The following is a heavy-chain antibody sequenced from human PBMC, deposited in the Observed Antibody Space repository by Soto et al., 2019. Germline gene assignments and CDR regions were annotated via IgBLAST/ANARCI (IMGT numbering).Heavy chain of an antibody. CDR1: GFTFSTYA. D-gene: IGHD6-19*01. CDR3: ARAPAVAGHDAFDI. Sequence: GGSLRLSCAASGFTFSTYAMSWVRQAPGKGLEWVSVISGSGGDTYHADSVKGRFTIARDNSKNTLSLQMNSLRAEDTAVYYCARAPAVAGHDAFDIWGQGTMVTVSS. J-gene: IGHJ3*02. V-gene: IGHV3-23*01. CDR2: ISGSGGDT.